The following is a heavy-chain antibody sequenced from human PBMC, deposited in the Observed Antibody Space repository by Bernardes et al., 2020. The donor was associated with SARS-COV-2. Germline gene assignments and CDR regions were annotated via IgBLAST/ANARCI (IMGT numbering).Heavy chain of an antibody. CDR1: GYTFTGYY. Sequence: ASVKVSCKASGYTFTGYYMHWVRQAPGQGLEWMGWINPNSGGTNYAQKFQGRVTMTRDTSISTAYMELSRLRSDDTAVYYCATWEEYSSSPGRGIPIDYWGQGTLVTVSS. D-gene: IGHD6-6*01. J-gene: IGHJ4*02. CDR2: INPNSGGT. CDR3: ATWEEYSSSPGRGIPIDY. V-gene: IGHV1-2*02.